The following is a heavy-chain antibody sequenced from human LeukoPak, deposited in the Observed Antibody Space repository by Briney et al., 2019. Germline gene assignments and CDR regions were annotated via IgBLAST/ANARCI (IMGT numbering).Heavy chain of an antibody. V-gene: IGHV1-24*01. J-gene: IGHJ3*01. Sequence: ASVKVSCKVSGYTLTELSMHWVRQAPGKGLERMGGFDPEDGETIYAQKFQGRVTMTEDTSTDTAHMELSSLRSEDTAVYYCATDSDFWSGYVWGQGTMVTVSS. CDR3: ATDSDFWSGYV. D-gene: IGHD3-3*01. CDR2: FDPEDGET. CDR1: GYTLTELS.